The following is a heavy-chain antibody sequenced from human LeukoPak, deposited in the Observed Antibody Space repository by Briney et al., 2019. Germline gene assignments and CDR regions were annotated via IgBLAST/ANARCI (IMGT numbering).Heavy chain of an antibody. CDR1: GFTFSSYA. CDR3: AGFAPSDAFDI. V-gene: IGHV3-64*01. CDR2: ISSNGGST. Sequence: GGSLRLSCAASGFTFSSYAMHWVRQAPGKGLEYVSAISSNGGSTYYANSVKGRFTISRDNSKNTLYLQMGSLRAEDMAVYYCAGFAPSDAFDIWGQGTMVTVSS. J-gene: IGHJ3*02.